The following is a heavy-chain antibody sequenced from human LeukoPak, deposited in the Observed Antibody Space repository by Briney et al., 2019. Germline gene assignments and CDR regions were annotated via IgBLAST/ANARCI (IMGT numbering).Heavy chain of an antibody. J-gene: IGHJ5*02. CDR3: ARDQSSVAGTTYNWFDP. CDR1: GFTVSNKY. D-gene: IGHD6-19*01. V-gene: IGHV3-53*01. Sequence: GGSLRLSCAASGFTVSNKYMTWVRQAPGKGLEWVSLIYSDGRTYYADSVKGRFTTSRDNAKNSLYLQMNSLRAEDTAVYYCARDQSSVAGTTYNWFDPWGQGTLVTVSS. CDR2: IYSDGRT.